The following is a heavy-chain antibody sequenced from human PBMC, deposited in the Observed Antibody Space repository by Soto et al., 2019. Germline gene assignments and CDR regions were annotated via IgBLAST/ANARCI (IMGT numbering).Heavy chain of an antibody. Sequence: GGSLRLSWAAAGVTCSSYGMHWVRQAPGKGLEWVAVISYDGSNKYYADSVNGRFTISRDNSKNTLYLQMNSLRAEDTAVYYCAKSCRTMVRGVIDYYYYYGLDVWGQGPTVTVSS. CDR3: AKSCRTMVRGVIDYYYYYGLDV. V-gene: IGHV3-30*18. J-gene: IGHJ6*02. CDR2: ISYDGSNK. CDR1: GVTCSSYG. D-gene: IGHD3-10*01.